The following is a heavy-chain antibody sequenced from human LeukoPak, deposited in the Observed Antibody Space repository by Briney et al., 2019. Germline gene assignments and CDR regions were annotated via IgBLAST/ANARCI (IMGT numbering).Heavy chain of an antibody. J-gene: IGHJ5*02. Sequence: PGGSLRLSCAASGFNFDDYALHWMRQPPGKGLEWVSGINWSGGVKLGYADSVRGRFTISRDNTGNSLHLHMNIPRPDDTARYFGVRDQEQLLYLSPPDLWGERPLVPVPS. CDR1: GFNFDDYA. D-gene: IGHD1/OR15-1a*01. CDR2: INWSGGVKL. CDR3: VRDQEQLLYLSPPDL. V-gene: IGHV3-9*01.